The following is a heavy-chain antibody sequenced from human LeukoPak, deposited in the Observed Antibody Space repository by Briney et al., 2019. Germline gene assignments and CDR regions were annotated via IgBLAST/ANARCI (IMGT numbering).Heavy chain of an antibody. D-gene: IGHD1-26*01. CDR1: GGSIDNSNGYF. CDR2: ISYVGQT. J-gene: IGHJ4*02. V-gene: IGHV4-39*01. CDR3: ARLVYSDPNYFDY. Sequence: SETLSLTCTVSGGSIDNSNGYFWVWLRQPPGKGLEWIGSISYVGQTFYNSSLESRVTLSVDKSRNQCSLRLRSVTAADTAVFYCARLVYSDPNYFDYWGQGSLVTVSS.